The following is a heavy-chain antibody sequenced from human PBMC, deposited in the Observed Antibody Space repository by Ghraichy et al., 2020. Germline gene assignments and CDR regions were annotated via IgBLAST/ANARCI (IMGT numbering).Heavy chain of an antibody. J-gene: IGHJ4*02. Sequence: GGSLRLSCAASGFTFSSYSMNWVRQAPGKGLEWVSYISSSSSTIYYADSVKGRFTISRDNAKNSLYLQMNSLRDEDTAVYYCARDTANYYDSSGHNDYWGQGTLVTVSS. D-gene: IGHD3-22*01. CDR1: GFTFSSYS. V-gene: IGHV3-48*02. CDR3: ARDTANYYDSSGHNDY. CDR2: ISSSSSTI.